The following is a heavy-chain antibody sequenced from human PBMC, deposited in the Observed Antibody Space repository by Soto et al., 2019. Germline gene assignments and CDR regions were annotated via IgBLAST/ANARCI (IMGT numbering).Heavy chain of an antibody. CDR1: GFSLSSTGVG. CDR3: AHGTFGGIIVAGAMDV. CDR2: IYWDDDK. Sequence: PGPTLVHPTQTLTLTCTFSGFSLSSTGVGVAWIRQPPEKALEWLAVIYWDDDKRYSTSLKSRLTVSKDTSKNQVVLTMTNVAPADTATYYCAHGTFGGIIVAGAMDVWGQGTTVTVSS. V-gene: IGHV2-5*02. J-gene: IGHJ6*02. D-gene: IGHD3-16*02.